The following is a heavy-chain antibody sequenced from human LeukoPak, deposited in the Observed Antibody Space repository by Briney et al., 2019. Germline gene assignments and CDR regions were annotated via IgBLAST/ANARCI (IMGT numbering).Heavy chain of an antibody. V-gene: IGHV1-69*04. Sequence: GASVKVSCKASGGTFSSYAISWVRQAPGQGLEWMGRIIPILGIANYAQKSRGRVTITADKSTSTAYMELSSLRSEDTAVYYCARTPVIVPGGGYYYGMDVWGQGTTVTVSS. CDR1: GGTFSSYA. CDR2: IIPILGIA. CDR3: ARTPVIVPGGGYYYGMDV. J-gene: IGHJ6*02. D-gene: IGHD3-22*01.